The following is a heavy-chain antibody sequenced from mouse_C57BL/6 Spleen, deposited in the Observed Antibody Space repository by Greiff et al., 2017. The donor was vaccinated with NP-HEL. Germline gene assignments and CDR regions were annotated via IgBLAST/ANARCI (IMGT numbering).Heavy chain of an antibody. V-gene: IGHV14-4*01. CDR2: IDPENGDT. J-gene: IGHJ1*03. Sequence: EVQLQQSGAELVRPGASVKLSCTASGFNIKDDYMHWVKQRPEQGLEWIGWIDPENGDTEYASKFQGKATITADTSSNTAYLQLSSLTSEDTAVYYCTMARYFDVWGTGTTVTVSS. CDR1: GFNIKDDY. CDR3: TMARYFDV.